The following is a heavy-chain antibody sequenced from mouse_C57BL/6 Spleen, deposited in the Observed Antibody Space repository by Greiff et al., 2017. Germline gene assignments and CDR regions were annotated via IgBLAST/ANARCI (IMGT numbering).Heavy chain of an antibody. D-gene: IGHD1-1*01. J-gene: IGHJ2*01. CDR2: INPNNGGT. CDR1: GYTFTDYY. V-gene: IGHV1-26*01. Sequence: VQLQQSGPELVKPGASVKISCKASGYTFTDYYMNWVKQSHGKSLEWIGDINPNNGGTNYNQKFKGKATLTVDKSSSTAYMELRSLTSEDSAVYYCAREVLLLRLYYFGYWGQGTTLTVSS. CDR3: AREVLLLRLYYFGY.